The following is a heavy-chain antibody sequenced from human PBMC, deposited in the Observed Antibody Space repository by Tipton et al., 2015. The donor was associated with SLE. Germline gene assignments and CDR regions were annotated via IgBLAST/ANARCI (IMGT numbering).Heavy chain of an antibody. D-gene: IGHD2-2*02. CDR1: GGSFSGYY. CDR3: ARVVPAAIPSRGLIGWNYAYYYYMDV. Sequence: GSLRLSCAVYGGSFSGYYWSWIRQPPGKGLEWIGEINQSGSTNYNPSLKSRVTISVDTSKNQFSLKLSSVTAADTAVYYCARVVPAAIPSRGLIGWNYAYYYYMDVWGKGTTVTVSS. V-gene: IGHV4-34*01. J-gene: IGHJ6*03. CDR2: INQSGST.